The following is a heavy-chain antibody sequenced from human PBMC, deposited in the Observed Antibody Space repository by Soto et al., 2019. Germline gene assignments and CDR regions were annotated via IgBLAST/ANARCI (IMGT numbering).Heavy chain of an antibody. CDR1: GYTFTSYD. V-gene: IGHV1-8*01. CDR2: MNPNSGNT. Sequence: QVPLVQSGAEVKKPGASVKVSCKASGYTFTSYDINWVRQATGQGLEWMGWMNPNSGNTGYAQKFQGRVTMTRNTSISTASMGLSSLRSEDTAVYYCARGGRYCSSTCCYSDPSHADYWGQGTLVTVSS. CDR3: ARGGRYCSSTCCYSDPSHADY. D-gene: IGHD2-2*02. J-gene: IGHJ4*02.